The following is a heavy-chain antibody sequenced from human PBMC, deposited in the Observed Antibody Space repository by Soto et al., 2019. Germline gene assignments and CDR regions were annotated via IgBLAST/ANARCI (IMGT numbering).Heavy chain of an antibody. CDR2: ISSTSSSI. CDR3: ARRSVSYVPGFDY. J-gene: IGHJ4*02. CDR1: GFTFSSYS. Sequence: EVQLVESGGGLVQPGGSLRLSCAVSGFTFSSYSMNWVRQAPGKGLEWVSYISSTSSSIYYADSVKGRFTISRDNVKKSLYLQMNSLRDEDTAVYYCARRSVSYVPGFDYWGQGTLVTISS. V-gene: IGHV3-48*02. D-gene: IGHD5-18*01.